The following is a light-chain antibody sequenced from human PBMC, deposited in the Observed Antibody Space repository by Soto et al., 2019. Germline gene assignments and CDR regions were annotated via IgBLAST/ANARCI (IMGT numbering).Light chain of an antibody. J-gene: IGKJ5*01. Sequence: EIVLTQSPGTLSLSPGERATLSCRASQSVSSNLAWYQQKPGQAPRLLIYGASTRATGIPARFSGSASETDFTLTISRLEPEDFAVYYCQQYGSSPITFGQGTRLEI. CDR1: QSVSSN. CDR2: GAS. V-gene: IGKV3-20*01. CDR3: QQYGSSPIT.